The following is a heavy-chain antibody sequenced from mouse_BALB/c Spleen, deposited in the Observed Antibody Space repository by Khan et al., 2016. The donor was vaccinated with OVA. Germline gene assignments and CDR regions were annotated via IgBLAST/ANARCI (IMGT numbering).Heavy chain of an antibody. D-gene: IGHD1-2*01. CDR2: IWGDGST. Sequence: QVQLKQSGPGLVATSQSLSITCTVSGFSLTGYGVNWVRQPPGKGLEWLGMIWGDGSTDYNSVLKSRLSITKDNSKSQVFLKMNSPQTDDTAMYYCARELRLGGFAFWGQGTLVTVSA. CDR1: GFSLTGYG. CDR3: ARELRLGGFAF. J-gene: IGHJ3*01. V-gene: IGHV2-6-7*01.